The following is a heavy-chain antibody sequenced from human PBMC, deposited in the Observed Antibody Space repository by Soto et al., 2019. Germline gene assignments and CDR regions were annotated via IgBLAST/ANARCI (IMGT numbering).Heavy chain of an antibody. V-gene: IGHV3-30*18. CDR1: GFTFSSYG. D-gene: IGHD3-3*01. CDR2: ISYDGSNK. J-gene: IGHJ5*02. CDR3: AKGAKLYYDFWRGLNWFDP. Sequence: GGSLRLSCAASGFTFSSYGMHWVRQAPGKGLEWVAVISYDGSNKYHADSVKGRFTISRDDSKNTLYLQMNSLRAEDTAVYYCAKGAKLYYDFWRGLNWFDPWGQGT.